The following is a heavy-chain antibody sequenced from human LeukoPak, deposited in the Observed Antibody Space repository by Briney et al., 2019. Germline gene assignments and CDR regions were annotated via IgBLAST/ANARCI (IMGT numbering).Heavy chain of an antibody. Sequence: SVKVSCKASGGTFSSYAISWVRQPPGQGLEWMGGIIPIFGTANYAQKFQGRVTITADKSTSTAYMELSSLRSEDTAVYYCARGYYYGSGSYNPYDYWGQGTLVTVSS. CDR3: ARGYYYGSGSYNPYDY. D-gene: IGHD3-10*01. CDR1: GGTFSSYA. V-gene: IGHV1-69*06. CDR2: IIPIFGTA. J-gene: IGHJ4*02.